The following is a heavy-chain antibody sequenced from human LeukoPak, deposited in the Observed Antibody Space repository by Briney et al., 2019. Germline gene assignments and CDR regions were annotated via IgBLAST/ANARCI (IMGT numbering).Heavy chain of an antibody. CDR1: VCSISSGGYY. CDR3: ARLVYARYYFDY. V-gene: IGHV4-31*03. CDR2: IYYSGST. Sequence: SQTLSLTCTVSVCSISSGGYYWSWIRQHPGKGLEWIGYIYYSGSTYYNPSLKSRVTISVDTSKNQFSLKLSSVTAADTAVYYCARLVYARYYFDYWGQGTLVTVSS. D-gene: IGHD2-8*01. J-gene: IGHJ4*02.